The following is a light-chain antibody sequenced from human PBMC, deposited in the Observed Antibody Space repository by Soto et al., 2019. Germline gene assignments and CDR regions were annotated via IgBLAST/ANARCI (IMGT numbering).Light chain of an antibody. CDR1: HSVSSY. CDR3: QQSRNWPET. J-gene: IGKJ5*01. Sequence: EIVLTHSPATLPFSPGERATLSCRASHSVSSYLAWYQQKPVQAPSLLIYAASTRATGIPARFSGRGSGTEFTLTIRRLQTEAFAVYYCQQSRNWPETFGQGTRMEIK. V-gene: IGKV3-11*01. CDR2: AAS.